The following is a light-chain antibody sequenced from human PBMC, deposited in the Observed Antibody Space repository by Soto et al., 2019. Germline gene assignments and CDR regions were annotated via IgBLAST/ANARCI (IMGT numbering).Light chain of an antibody. CDR3: QQYGSSGT. CDR2: GAS. Sequence: IGFTQNTGTLSLSPGERATLSRRASQSVSNNYLAWYQQKPGQAPRLLIYGASNRATGIPDRFSGSGSGTDFTLTISRLEPEDFAVYYCQQYGSSGTFGQGTMVDIK. CDR1: QSVSNNY. V-gene: IGKV3-20*01. J-gene: IGKJ1*01.